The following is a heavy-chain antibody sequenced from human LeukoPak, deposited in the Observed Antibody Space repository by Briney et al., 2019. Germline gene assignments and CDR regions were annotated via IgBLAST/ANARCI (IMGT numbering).Heavy chain of an antibody. CDR2: IRQDGSEK. CDR3: ASRGY. Sequence: GGSLRLSCAASGFTFSRYWMSWVRQAPGKGLEWVANIRQDGSEKHYLDSVKGRITISRDNAKNSLYLQMNSLRVEDTAVYYCASRGYWGQGTLVTVSS. CDR1: GFTFSRYW. V-gene: IGHV3-7*01. J-gene: IGHJ4*02.